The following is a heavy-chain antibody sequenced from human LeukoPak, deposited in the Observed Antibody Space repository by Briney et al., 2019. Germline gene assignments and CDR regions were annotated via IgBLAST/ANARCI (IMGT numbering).Heavy chain of an antibody. CDR2: ISYDGSNK. D-gene: IGHD2-2*01. J-gene: IGHJ1*01. CDR3: ARDTPAASIAEYFQH. Sequence: GGSLRLSCAASGFTFSSYAMHWVRQAPGKGLEWVAVISYDGSNKYYADSVKGRFTISRDSSKNTLYLQMNSLRAEDTAVYYCARDTPAASIAEYFQHWGQGTLVTVSS. CDR1: GFTFSSYA. V-gene: IGHV3-30-3*01.